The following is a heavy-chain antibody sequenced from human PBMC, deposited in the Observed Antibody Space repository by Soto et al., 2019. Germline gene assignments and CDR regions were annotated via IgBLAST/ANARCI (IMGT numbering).Heavy chain of an antibody. CDR2: ISGSGGST. CDR1: GFTFSSYA. CDR3: ASPHEDFWSVPH. Sequence: EVQLLESGGGLVQPGGSLRLSCAASGFTFSSYAMSWVRQAPGKGLEWVSAISGSGGSTYYADSVKGRFTISRDNSKNTLYLQMNSLRAEDTAIYYCASPHEDFWSVPHWGQGTLVTVSS. V-gene: IGHV3-23*01. J-gene: IGHJ4*02. D-gene: IGHD3-3*01.